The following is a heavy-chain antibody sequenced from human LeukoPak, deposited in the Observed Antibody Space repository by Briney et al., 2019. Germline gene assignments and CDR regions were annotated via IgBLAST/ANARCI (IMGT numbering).Heavy chain of an antibody. CDR2: IYYSGST. Sequence: SETLSLTCTVSGGPISSYYWSWIRQPPGKGLEWIGYIYYSGSTNYNPSLKSRVTISVDTSKNQFSLKLSSVTAADTAVYYCARTRRRSSTTAFDIWGQGTMVTVSS. CDR1: GGPISSYY. V-gene: IGHV4-59*01. J-gene: IGHJ3*02. D-gene: IGHD2-2*01. CDR3: ARTRRRSSTTAFDI.